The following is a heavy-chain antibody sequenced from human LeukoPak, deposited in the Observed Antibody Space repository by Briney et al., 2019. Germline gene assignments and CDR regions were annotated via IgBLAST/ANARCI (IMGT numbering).Heavy chain of an antibody. CDR3: ARDRPRPRDIVVVVAATYGFDY. D-gene: IGHD2-15*01. CDR2: INPSGGST. CDR1: GYTFTSYY. V-gene: IGHV1-46*01. Sequence: ASVKASCKASGYTFTSYYMHWVRQAPGQGLEWMGIINPSGGSTTYAQKFQGRVTMTRDTSTSTVYMELSSLRSEDTAVYYCARDRPRPRDIVVVVAATYGFDYWGQGTLVTVSS. J-gene: IGHJ4*02.